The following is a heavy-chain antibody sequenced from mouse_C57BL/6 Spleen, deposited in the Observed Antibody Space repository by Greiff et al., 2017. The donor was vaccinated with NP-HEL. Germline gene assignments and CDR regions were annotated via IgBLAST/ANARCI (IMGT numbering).Heavy chain of an antibody. D-gene: IGHD4-1*02. J-gene: IGHJ4*01. Sequence: QVQLQQSGAELVKPGASVKLSCKASGYTFTSYWMQWVKQRPGQGLEWIGEIDPSDSYTNYNQKFKGKATLTVDTSSSTAYMQLSSLTSEDSAVYYCAREPTGTYAMDYWGQGTSVTVSS. CDR1: GYTFTSYW. CDR2: IDPSDSYT. CDR3: AREPTGTYAMDY. V-gene: IGHV1-50*01.